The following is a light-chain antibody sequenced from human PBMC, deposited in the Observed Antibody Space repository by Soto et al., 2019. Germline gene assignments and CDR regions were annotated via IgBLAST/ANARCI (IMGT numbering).Light chain of an antibody. CDR1: QSVLYSANSKYY. Sequence: DIVMTQPPDSLAVSLGESSTINCKSSQSVLYSANSKYYLAWYQQPAGQPPMLLICWASSRECGLPGRCSGSGSGTDSPLTSSSLQAEDVAVYYCQQYYSTLSITFGQGTRLEIK. J-gene: IGKJ5*01. CDR3: QQYYSTLSIT. V-gene: IGKV4-1*01. CDR2: WAS.